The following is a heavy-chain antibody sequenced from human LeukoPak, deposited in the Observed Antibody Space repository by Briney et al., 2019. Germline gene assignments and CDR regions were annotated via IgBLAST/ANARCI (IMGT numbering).Heavy chain of an antibody. CDR3: ARVGYSGWDFDY. J-gene: IGHJ4*02. D-gene: IGHD5-12*01. Sequence: PGGSLRLSCAASGFIFSSYSMNWVRQAPGKGLEWVSYIDKRSNNIYYAGSVKGRFTISRDNAKNSLYLQMNSLRDEDTAVYFCARVGYSGWDFDYWGQGTLVTVSS. CDR1: GFIFSSYS. CDR2: IDKRSNNI. V-gene: IGHV3-48*02.